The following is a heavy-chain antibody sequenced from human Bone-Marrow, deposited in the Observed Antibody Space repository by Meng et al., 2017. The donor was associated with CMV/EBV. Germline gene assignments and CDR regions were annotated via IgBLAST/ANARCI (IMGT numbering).Heavy chain of an antibody. CDR3: ARHKRRQWFDP. V-gene: IGHV4-39*01. D-gene: IGHD1-1*01. CDR1: GGSITSSNYY. CDR2: INYSGST. J-gene: IGHJ5*02. Sequence: HLQLQESGPGLAKPSDTLSLLCSVSGGSITSSNYYWDWIRQPPGEGLEWIGTINYSGSTFYNPSLESRVTISVDTPGNHFSLKLTSVAAADTAIYYCARHKRRQWFDPWGQGTLVTVSS.